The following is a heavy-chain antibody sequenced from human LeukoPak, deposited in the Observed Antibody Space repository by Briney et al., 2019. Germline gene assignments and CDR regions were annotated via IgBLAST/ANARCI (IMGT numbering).Heavy chain of an antibody. Sequence: SGGSLRLSCAASGFTFSSYAMSWVRQAPGKGLEWVSAISGSGGSTYYADSVKGRFTISRDNSKNTLYLQMNSLRAEDTAVYYCAKAVYDFWSGYPGWGMDVWGQGTTVTVSS. CDR1: GFTFSSYA. J-gene: IGHJ6*02. V-gene: IGHV3-23*01. CDR2: ISGSGGST. D-gene: IGHD3-3*01. CDR3: AKAVYDFWSGYPGWGMDV.